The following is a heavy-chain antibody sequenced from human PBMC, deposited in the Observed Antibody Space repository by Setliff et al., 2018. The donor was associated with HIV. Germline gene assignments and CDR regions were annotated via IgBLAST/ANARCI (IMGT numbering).Heavy chain of an antibody. Sequence: ETLSLTCSVSGGSMSNYYWSWVRQPPGKGLEWMGDIFHTGSSTYNPSLKSRVSLSVDTSKNQFSLRLSAVTAADTAVYYCASLTDYGGDSGSHWGQGTLVTVS. V-gene: IGHV4-59*01. J-gene: IGHJ4*02. CDR2: IFHTGSS. CDR3: ASLTDYGGDSGSH. CDR1: GGSMSNYY. D-gene: IGHD4-17*01.